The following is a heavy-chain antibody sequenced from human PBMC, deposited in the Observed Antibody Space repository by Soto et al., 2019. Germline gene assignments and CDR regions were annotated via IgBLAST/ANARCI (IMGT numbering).Heavy chain of an antibody. Sequence: QVQLQESGPGLVKPSQTLSLTCTVSGGSISSGDYYWSWIRQPPGKGLEWIGYIYYSGSTYYNPSLKSRVTISVDTSKNQFSLKLSSVTAADTAVYYCARASGYCSGGGCYHRAYYFDYWGQGTLVTVSS. CDR3: ARASGYCSGGGCYHRAYYFDY. CDR1: GGSISSGDYY. J-gene: IGHJ4*02. D-gene: IGHD2-15*01. V-gene: IGHV4-30-4*01. CDR2: IYYSGST.